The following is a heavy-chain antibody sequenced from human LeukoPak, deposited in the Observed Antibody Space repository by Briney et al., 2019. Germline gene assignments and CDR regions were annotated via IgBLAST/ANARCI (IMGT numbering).Heavy chain of an antibody. CDR3: ARSRYDSSGYGLFDY. D-gene: IGHD3-22*01. Sequence: PGGPVSLFCGASGFHFSSYQMLWVRPASGEGVEGVFYISSSGSTKYYADSVKGRFTISRDNAKNSLYLQMNSLRAEDTAVYYCARSRYDSSGYGLFDYWGQGTLVTVSS. CDR1: GFHFSSYQ. CDR2: ISSSGSTK. V-gene: IGHV3-48*03. J-gene: IGHJ4*02.